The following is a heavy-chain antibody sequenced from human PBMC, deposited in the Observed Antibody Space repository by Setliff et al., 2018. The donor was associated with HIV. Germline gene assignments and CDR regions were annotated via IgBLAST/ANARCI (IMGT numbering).Heavy chain of an antibody. J-gene: IGHJ4*01. Sequence: ASVKVSCKTSGYRFIGHYLHWVRLAPGQGPEWAGWINPETGDPNYAQKFRGRVLMTRDTSITTAFLHVAKLTSDDTAIYYCATGIPSDLDYWGQGTLVTAPQ. CDR2: INPETGDP. V-gene: IGHV1-2*02. CDR1: GYRFIGHY. D-gene: IGHD2-21*01. CDR3: ATGIPSDLDY.